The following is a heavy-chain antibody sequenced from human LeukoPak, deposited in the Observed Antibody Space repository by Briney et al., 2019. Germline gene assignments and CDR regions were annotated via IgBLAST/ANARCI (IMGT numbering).Heavy chain of an antibody. J-gene: IGHJ4*02. CDR1: GYTFTSYG. CDR3: ARCGSGYYAEYDY. CDR2: IIAYNGNT. V-gene: IGHV1-18*01. D-gene: IGHD3-22*01. Sequence: GALVKVSCKAFGYTFTSYGLSWVRQAPGPGLEWMGWIIAYNGNTNYAQKLQGRVTMTTDTSTSTAYMELRSLKSDDTAVYYCARCGSGYYAEYDYWGQGTLVTVSS.